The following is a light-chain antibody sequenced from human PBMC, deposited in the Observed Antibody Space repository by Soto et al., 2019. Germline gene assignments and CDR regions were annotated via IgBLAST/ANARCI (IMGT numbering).Light chain of an antibody. CDR1: SSDVGGYNF. J-gene: IGLJ1*01. V-gene: IGLV2-14*01. Sequence: QSGLTQPASVSGSPGQSITISCTGTSSDVGGYNFVSWYQQHPGKAPKPMISEVSNRPSGVSNRFSGSKSGNTASLTISGLQADDEADYHCSSYTSSTSYVFGTGTKVTVL. CDR2: EVS. CDR3: SSYTSSTSYV.